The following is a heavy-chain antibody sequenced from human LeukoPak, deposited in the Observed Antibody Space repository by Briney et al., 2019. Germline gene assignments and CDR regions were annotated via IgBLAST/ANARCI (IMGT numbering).Heavy chain of an antibody. CDR2: VSYDGSNR. D-gene: IGHD5-18*01. Sequence: GSLRLSCAASGFTFSSYGMHWVRKAPGKGLGWVSVVSYDGSNRYYHYSVKGQFPISIDNANNKLYLQLNSLRAEDTAVYYCAKSYLSGSPRPPAMFDHWGQGTLVTVSS. J-gene: IGHJ4*02. CDR1: GFTFSSYG. CDR3: AKSYLSGSPRPPAMFDH. V-gene: IGHV3-30*18.